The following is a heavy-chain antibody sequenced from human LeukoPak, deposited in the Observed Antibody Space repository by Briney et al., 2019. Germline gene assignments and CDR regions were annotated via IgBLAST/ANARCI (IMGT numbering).Heavy chain of an antibody. V-gene: IGHV3-21*01. CDR3: ARYCSSTSCYTGVDY. D-gene: IGHD2-2*02. Sequence: GGSLRLSCAASGFTFSSYSMNWVRQAPGKELEWVSSISSSSSYIYYADSVKGRFTISRDNAKNSLYLQMNSLRAEDTAVYYCARYCSSTSCYTGVDYWGQGTLVTVSS. CDR2: ISSSSSYI. CDR1: GFTFSSYS. J-gene: IGHJ4*02.